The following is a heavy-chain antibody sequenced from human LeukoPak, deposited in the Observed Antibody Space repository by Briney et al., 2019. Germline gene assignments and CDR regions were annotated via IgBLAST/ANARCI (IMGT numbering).Heavy chain of an antibody. CDR1: GFTFNIYG. V-gene: IGHV3-30*18. J-gene: IGHJ4*02. CDR3: AKDRGEHWLVTSFDY. Sequence: GGSLRLSCAASGFTFNIYGMHWVRQAPGKGLEWVAEISYDGSNKYYVDSVKGRFTISRDNSKNTLYLQMNSLRPEDTAVYYCAKDRGEHWLVTSFDYWGQGTLVTVSS. D-gene: IGHD6-19*01. CDR2: ISYDGSNK.